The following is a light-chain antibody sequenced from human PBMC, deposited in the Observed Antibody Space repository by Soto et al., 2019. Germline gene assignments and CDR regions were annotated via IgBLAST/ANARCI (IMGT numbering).Light chain of an antibody. J-gene: IGKJ1*01. Sequence: EIVLTQSPGTLSLSPGERATLSCRASQSVSSSYLAWYQQKPGQAPRLLIYGASSRATGIPDRFSGSGSGTDFTLTISSQEPEDFAVYYCQQYGSSPWTFGQGTMVEIK. CDR2: GAS. CDR1: QSVSSSY. CDR3: QQYGSSPWT. V-gene: IGKV3-20*01.